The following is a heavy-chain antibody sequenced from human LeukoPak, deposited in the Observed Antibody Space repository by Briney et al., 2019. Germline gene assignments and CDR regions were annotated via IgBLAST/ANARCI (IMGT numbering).Heavy chain of an antibody. Sequence: HPGGSLRLSCAASGFTFSSFAMHWVRQAPGKGLEYVSTISSDGGDTYYANSVKGRFTISRDNSKNTLYLQMGSLRADDTAVYYCAKDSPVRYFDWLIMVSDPYYFDYWGQGTLVTVSS. J-gene: IGHJ4*02. CDR2: ISSDGGDT. CDR3: AKDSPVRYFDWLIMVSDPYYFDY. CDR1: GFTFSSFA. V-gene: IGHV3-64*01. D-gene: IGHD3-9*01.